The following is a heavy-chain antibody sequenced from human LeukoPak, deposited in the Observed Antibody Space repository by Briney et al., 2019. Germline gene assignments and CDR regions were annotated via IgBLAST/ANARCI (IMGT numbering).Heavy chain of an antibody. J-gene: IGHJ6*03. Sequence: ASVKVSCKASGGTFSSYTISWVRQAPGQGLEWMGGIIPNFGTPNYAQKFQGRVTITRNTSISTAYMELSSLRSEDTAVYYCARDLVWFGEPKGYYNYMDVWGKGTTVTVSS. CDR1: GGTFSSYT. CDR2: IIPNFGTP. CDR3: ARDLVWFGEPKGYYNYMDV. D-gene: IGHD3-10*01. V-gene: IGHV1-69*05.